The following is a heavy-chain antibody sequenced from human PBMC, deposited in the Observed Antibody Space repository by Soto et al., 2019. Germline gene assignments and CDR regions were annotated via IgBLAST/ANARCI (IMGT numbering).Heavy chain of an antibody. CDR2: ISSSGSTI. J-gene: IGHJ6*02. V-gene: IGHV3-48*03. CDR1: GFTFSSYE. CDR3: ARDYEFWSGYYDYYGTDV. Sequence: AGGSLRLSCAASGFTFSSYEMNWVRQAPGKGLEWVSYISSSGSTIYYADSVKGRFTISRDNAKNSLYLQMNSLRAEDTAVYYCARDYEFWSGYYDYYGTDVWGQGTTVTVSS. D-gene: IGHD3-3*01.